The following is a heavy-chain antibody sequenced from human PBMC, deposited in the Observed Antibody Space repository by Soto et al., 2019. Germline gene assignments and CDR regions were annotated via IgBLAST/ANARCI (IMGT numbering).Heavy chain of an antibody. Sequence: ASVKVSCKASGYTFTSYGISWVRQAPGQGLEWMGWISAYNGNTNYAQRLQGRVTMTTDTSTSRDDMELRSLRSDDTALYYCARDFPWDHAFDIWGQGTMVTVSS. CDR1: GYTFTSYG. CDR3: ARDFPWDHAFDI. J-gene: IGHJ3*02. CDR2: ISAYNGNT. D-gene: IGHD1-26*01. V-gene: IGHV1-18*01.